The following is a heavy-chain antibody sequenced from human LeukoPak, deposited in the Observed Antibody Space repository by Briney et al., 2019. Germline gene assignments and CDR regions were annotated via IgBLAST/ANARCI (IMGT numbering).Heavy chain of an antibody. Sequence: PSETLSLTCAVYGESFSGYYWSWIRQPPGKGLEWIGEINHSGRTNYNPSLKSRLTISVDTSKNQFSLKLSSVTAADTAVYYCARVSITGTTFWWGQGTLVTVSS. CDR2: INHSGRT. V-gene: IGHV4-34*01. CDR1: GESFSGYY. J-gene: IGHJ4*02. CDR3: ARVSITGTTFW. D-gene: IGHD1-7*01.